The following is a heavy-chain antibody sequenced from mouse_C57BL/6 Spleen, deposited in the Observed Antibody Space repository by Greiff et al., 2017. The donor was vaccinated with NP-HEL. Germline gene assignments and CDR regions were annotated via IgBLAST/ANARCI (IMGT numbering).Heavy chain of an antibody. Sequence: QVQLQQSGPELVKPGASVKISCKASGYAFSSSWMNWVKQRPGKGLEWIGRIYPGDGDTNYNGKFKGQATLTADKSSSTAYMQLSSLTSEDSAVYFCAGGYYGSSSLFDYWGQGTTLTVSS. CDR3: AGGYYGSSSLFDY. D-gene: IGHD1-1*01. CDR2: IYPGDGDT. J-gene: IGHJ2*01. V-gene: IGHV1-82*01. CDR1: GYAFSSSW.